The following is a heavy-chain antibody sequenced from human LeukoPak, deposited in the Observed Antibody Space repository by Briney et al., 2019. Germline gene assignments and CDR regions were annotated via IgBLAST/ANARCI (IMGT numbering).Heavy chain of an antibody. CDR1: GFTFNIYW. V-gene: IGHV3-7*01. CDR2: IKQDGSEK. Sequence: GGSLRLSCAASGFTFNIYWMSWVRQAPGKGLEWVANIKQDGSEKYYVDSLKGRFTISRDNAKNSLYLQMNSLGAEDTAVYYCARDPFMITFGGVTDYWGQGTLVTVSS. D-gene: IGHD3-16*01. CDR3: ARDPFMITFGGVTDY. J-gene: IGHJ4*02.